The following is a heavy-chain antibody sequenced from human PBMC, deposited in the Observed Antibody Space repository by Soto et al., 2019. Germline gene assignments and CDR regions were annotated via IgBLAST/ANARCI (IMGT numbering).Heavy chain of an antibody. Sequence: EVQLVESGGGLVQPGGSLRLSCAASGFTVSSNYMSWVRQAPGKGLEWVSVIYSGGSTYYADSVKGRFTISRDNSKNTLYLQMNSLRAEDTAVYYCASFVSSSGWYDISNWGQGTPVTVSS. CDR3: ASFVSSSGWYDISN. CDR2: IYSGGST. J-gene: IGHJ4*02. V-gene: IGHV3-66*01. CDR1: GFTVSSNY. D-gene: IGHD6-19*01.